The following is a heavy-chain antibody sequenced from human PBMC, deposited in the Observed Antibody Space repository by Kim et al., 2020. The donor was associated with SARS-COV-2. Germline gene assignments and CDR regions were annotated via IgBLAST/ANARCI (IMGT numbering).Heavy chain of an antibody. CDR3: AKDRGKNWFDP. D-gene: IGHD3-10*01. CDR2: K. J-gene: IGHJ5*02. V-gene: IGHV3-30*02. Sequence: KYYADSVKGRFSISRDNSKNTLYLQMYSLRAEDTALYYCAKDRGKNWFDPWGQGTLVTVSS.